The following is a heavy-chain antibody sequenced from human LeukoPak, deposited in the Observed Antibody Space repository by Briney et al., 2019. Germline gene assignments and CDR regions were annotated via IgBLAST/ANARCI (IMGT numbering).Heavy chain of an antibody. Sequence: GGPLRLSCAASGFTFNSYAMIWVRQAPGKGLEWVSAISGNGGSTYYADAVKRRFTISRDNSKNTLYLQMNSLRAEDTDVYYCPKCGGGSSAWSLATFDYWGQGTLVTVSS. J-gene: IGHJ4*02. CDR1: GFTFNSYA. D-gene: IGHD6-19*01. CDR2: ISGNGGST. V-gene: IGHV3-23*01. CDR3: PKCGGGSSAWSLATFDY.